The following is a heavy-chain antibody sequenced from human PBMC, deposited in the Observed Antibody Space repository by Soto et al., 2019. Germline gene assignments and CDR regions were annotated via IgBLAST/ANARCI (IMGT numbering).Heavy chain of an antibody. CDR1: GFTFSSYW. V-gene: IGHV3-74*01. D-gene: IGHD4-17*01. J-gene: IGHJ4*02. Sequence: EVQLVESGGGLVHPGGSLRLYCAASGFTFSSYWMHWVRQAPGKGLVHVSRIRGDGGYTDHAESVKGRFTISRDNAKNTLYLQMNSLRVEDTAVYYCGRDHYGFNSIDYWGQGTLVTVSS. CDR3: GRDHYGFNSIDY. CDR2: IRGDGGYT.